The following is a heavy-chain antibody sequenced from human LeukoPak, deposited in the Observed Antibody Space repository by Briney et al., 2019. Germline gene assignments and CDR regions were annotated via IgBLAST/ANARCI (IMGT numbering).Heavy chain of an antibody. CDR1: GFTFNSYG. Sequence: GGSLRLSCAASGFTFNSYGMDWVRQAPGQGLEWVAFIRSDGSTKYYADSVKGRFTISRDNSKNTLYLQMNSLRAEDTAVYYCARERGGVAGPFDYWGQGTLVTVSS. V-gene: IGHV3-30*02. D-gene: IGHD6-19*01. CDR2: IRSDGSTK. CDR3: ARERGGVAGPFDY. J-gene: IGHJ4*02.